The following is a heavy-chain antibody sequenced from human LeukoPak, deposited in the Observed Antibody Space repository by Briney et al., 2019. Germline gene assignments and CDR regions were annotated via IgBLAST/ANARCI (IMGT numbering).Heavy chain of an antibody. CDR1: GYTFTGYY. Sequence: ASVKVSFKASGYTFTGYYMHWVRQAPGQGLEWMGWINPNSGGTNYAQKFQGRVTMTRDTSISTAYMELSRLRSDDTAVYYCARNPQLLWFGELFWFDPWGQGTLVTVSS. CDR2: INPNSGGT. J-gene: IGHJ5*02. CDR3: ARNPQLLWFGELFWFDP. D-gene: IGHD3-10*01. V-gene: IGHV1-2*02.